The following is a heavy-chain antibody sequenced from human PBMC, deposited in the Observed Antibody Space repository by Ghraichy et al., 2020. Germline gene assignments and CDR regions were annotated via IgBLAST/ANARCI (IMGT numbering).Heavy chain of an antibody. Sequence: SETLSLTCTVAGDSISSNYWSWIRQPPGKGLQWIASMSYYGSTNYNPSLKSRVTISLDTSKNQFSLKVTSLSAADTAVYYGAREAGYCRPTTFYSRVRFDHWGPGTLVTVSS. J-gene: IGHJ5*02. D-gene: IGHD2-2*02. CDR3: AREAGYCRPTTFYSRVRFDH. CDR1: GDSISSNY. CDR2: MSYYGST. V-gene: IGHV4-59*01.